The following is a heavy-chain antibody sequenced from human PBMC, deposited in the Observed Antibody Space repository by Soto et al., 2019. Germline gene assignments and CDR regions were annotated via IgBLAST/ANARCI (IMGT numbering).Heavy chain of an antibody. D-gene: IGHD2-15*01. Sequence: PGESLKISCKGSGYSFTSYWIGWVRQMPGKGLEWMGIIYPGDSDTRYSPYFQGQVTISADKSISTAYLQWSSLKASDTAMYYCARLLGYCSGGSCYSENYMDVWGKGTTVTVSS. J-gene: IGHJ6*03. V-gene: IGHV5-51*01. CDR2: IYPGDSDT. CDR1: GYSFTSYW. CDR3: ARLLGYCSGGSCYSENYMDV.